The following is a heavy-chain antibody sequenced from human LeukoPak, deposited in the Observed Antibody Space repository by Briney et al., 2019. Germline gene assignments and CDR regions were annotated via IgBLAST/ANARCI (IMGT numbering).Heavy chain of an antibody. V-gene: IGHV1-46*01. CDR1: GYTFASYY. CDR3: ARGAPVDTAMVPEFDY. J-gene: IGHJ4*02. D-gene: IGHD5-18*01. Sequence: VASVKVSCKASGYTFASYYMHWVRQAPGQGLEWMGIINPSGGSTSYAQKFQGRVTMTRDTSTSTVYMELSSLRSEDTAVYYCARGAPVDTAMVPEFDYWGQGTLVTVSS. CDR2: INPSGGST.